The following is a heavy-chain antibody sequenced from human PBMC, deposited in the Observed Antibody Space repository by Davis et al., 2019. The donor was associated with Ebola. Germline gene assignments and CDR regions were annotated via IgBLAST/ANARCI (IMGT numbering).Heavy chain of an antibody. CDR1: GYTFTSYG. V-gene: IGHV1-18*01. CDR2: ISAYNGNT. J-gene: IGHJ6*02. Sequence: ASVKVSCKASGYTFTSYGISWVRQAPGQGLEWMGWISAYNGNTNYAQKLQGRVTMTTDTSTSTAYMELSSLRSEDTAVYYCASTGIAARGPYYYGMDVWGQGTTVTVSS. D-gene: IGHD6-6*01. CDR3: ASTGIAARGPYYYGMDV.